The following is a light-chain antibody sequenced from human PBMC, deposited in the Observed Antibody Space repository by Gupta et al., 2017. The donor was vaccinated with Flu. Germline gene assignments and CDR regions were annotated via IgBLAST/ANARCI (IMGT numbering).Light chain of an antibody. V-gene: IGLV2-18*02. CDR3: SSYTSSYTEV. J-gene: IGLJ1*01. CDR2: EVS. CDR1: SSDVGTYNR. Sequence: QSALTQPPSVSGSPGQSVTISCTGTSSDVGTYNRVSWYQQSPGTAPKLMIYEVSRRPSGVPDRFSGSKSGNTDSLTISGLQGEDEADYYCSSYTSSYTEVFGTGTKVTVL.